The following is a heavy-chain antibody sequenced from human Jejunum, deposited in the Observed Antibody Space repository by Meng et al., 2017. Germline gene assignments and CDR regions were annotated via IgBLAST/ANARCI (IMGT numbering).Heavy chain of an antibody. CDR1: GASINTGDYF. V-gene: IGHV4-30-4*01. J-gene: IGHJ3*01. Sequence: SETLSLTCTVSGASINTGDYFWSWIRQHPGKGLEWIGYIYYSGNIYSNPALKSGITVSGDPSKNQFSLTLTSVTAADTAVYYCARGVSDSGVHTGGFDVWGQGAKVTVSS. D-gene: IGHD4-17*01. CDR2: IYYSGNI. CDR3: ARGVSDSGVHTGGFDV.